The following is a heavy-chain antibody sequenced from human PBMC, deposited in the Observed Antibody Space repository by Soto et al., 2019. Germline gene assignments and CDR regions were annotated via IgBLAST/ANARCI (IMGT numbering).Heavy chain of an antibody. CDR1: GYSFTSYW. CDR3: ARQNSRDGYDTMGNFDY. V-gene: IGHV5-51*01. D-gene: IGHD5-12*01. CDR2: IYPGDSDT. Sequence: GESLKISCKGSGYSFTSYWIGWVRQMPGKGLEWMGIIYPGDSDTRYSPSFQGQVTISAEKSFNNAYLQCSSLKASDTAMSYCARQNSRDGYDTMGNFDYWGQGTLVTVSS. J-gene: IGHJ4*02.